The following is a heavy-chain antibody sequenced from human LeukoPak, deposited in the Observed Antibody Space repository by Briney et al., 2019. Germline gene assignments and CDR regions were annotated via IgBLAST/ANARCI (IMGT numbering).Heavy chain of an antibody. D-gene: IGHD6-6*01. V-gene: IGHV1-46*01. CDR3: ARGSRSYYCYHYMDV. CDR2: INHSGSSK. Sequence: AASVKLSCKASGYTFSSYYMHWVRQAPGQGLEWMGIINHSGSSKNYAQKFQGRVTMTRDMSKNTVYMELSSLRSEDTALYYCARGSRSYYCYHYMDVWGKGPAITVSS. CDR1: GYTFSSYY. J-gene: IGHJ6*03.